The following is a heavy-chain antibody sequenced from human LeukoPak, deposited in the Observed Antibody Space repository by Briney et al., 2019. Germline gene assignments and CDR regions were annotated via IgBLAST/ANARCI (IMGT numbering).Heavy chain of an antibody. Sequence: PSETLSLTCTVSGGSISSGSYYWSWIRQPAGKGLEWIGRIYTSGSTNYNPSLESRVTISIDTSKNQFSLKLSSVTAADTAMYYCARGRVSSSTWYSTYYYYFYMDVWGKGTTVTVSS. CDR3: ARGRVSSSTWYSTYYYYFYMDV. CDR1: GGSISSGSYY. V-gene: IGHV4-61*02. D-gene: IGHD4-11*01. J-gene: IGHJ6*03. CDR2: IYTSGST.